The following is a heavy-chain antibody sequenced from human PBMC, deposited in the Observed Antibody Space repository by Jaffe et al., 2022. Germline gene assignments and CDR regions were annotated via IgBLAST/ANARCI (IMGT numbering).Heavy chain of an antibody. D-gene: IGHD1-1*01. CDR2: IKQDGSVT. Sequence: EVQLVESGGNLVQPGRSLRLSCAASGFNINNYWMSWVRQAPGRGLEWVINIKQDGSVTSSVDSVKGRFTISRDNARNLVILQMNTLRVEDTAMYYCARELRRDAYINEGFDFWGRGTMVTVSS. V-gene: IGHV3-7*05. J-gene: IGHJ3*01. CDR3: ARELRRDAYINEGFDF. CDR1: GFNINNYW.